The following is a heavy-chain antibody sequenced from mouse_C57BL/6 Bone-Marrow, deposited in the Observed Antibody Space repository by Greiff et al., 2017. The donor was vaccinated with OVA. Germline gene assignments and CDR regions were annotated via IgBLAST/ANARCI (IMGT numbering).Heavy chain of an antibody. J-gene: IGHJ4*01. Sequence: VQLQQSGAELARPGASVKLSCKASGYTFTSYGISWVKQRTGQGLEWIGEIYPRSGNTYYNEKFKGKATLTADKSSSTAYMELRSLTSEDSAVYFCASSFITTVVASYYAMDYWGQGTSVTVSS. V-gene: IGHV1-81*01. CDR3: ASSFITTVVASYYAMDY. D-gene: IGHD1-1*01. CDR2: IYPRSGNT. CDR1: GYTFTSYG.